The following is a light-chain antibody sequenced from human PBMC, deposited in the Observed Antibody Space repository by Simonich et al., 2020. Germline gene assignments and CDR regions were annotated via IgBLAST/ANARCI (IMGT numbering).Light chain of an antibody. V-gene: IGLV2-14*03. CDR1: SSDVGGYNY. J-gene: IGLJ3*02. CDR2: DVS. Sequence: QSALTQPASVSGSPGQSITISCTGTSSDVGGYNYVSWYQQHPGKAPKLMIYDVSKLPSGVSNCFSGSKAGNTAFLTSSGLHAEDEADYYCSSYTSSTWGVFGGGTKLTVL. CDR3: SSYTSSTWGV.